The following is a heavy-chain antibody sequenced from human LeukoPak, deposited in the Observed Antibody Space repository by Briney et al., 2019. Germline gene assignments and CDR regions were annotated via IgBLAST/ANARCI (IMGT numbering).Heavy chain of an antibody. D-gene: IGHD2/OR15-2a*01. CDR1: GGSISSYY. CDR3: ARANSAVFYYYGMDV. J-gene: IGHJ6*02. V-gene: IGHV4-59*01. Sequence: PSETLSLTCTVSGGSISSYYWSWIRQPPGKGLEWIGYIYYSGSTNYNPSLKSRVTISVDTSKNQFSLKLSSVTAADTAVYYCARANSAVFYYYGMDVWGQGTTVTVSS. CDR2: IYYSGST.